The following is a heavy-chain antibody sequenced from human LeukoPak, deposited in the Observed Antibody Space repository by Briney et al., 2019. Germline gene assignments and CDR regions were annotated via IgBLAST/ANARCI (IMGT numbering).Heavy chain of an antibody. D-gene: IGHD6-6*01. V-gene: IGHV1-18*01. CDR2: ISAYNGNT. CDR3: AGGSPFIAARPLYY. Sequence: ASVKVSCKASGYTFTSYGISWVRQAPGQGLEWMGWISAYNGNTNYAQKLQGRVTMTTDTSTSTAYVELRSLRSDDTAVYYCAGGSPFIAARPLYYWGQGTLVTVSS. J-gene: IGHJ4*02. CDR1: GYTFTSYG.